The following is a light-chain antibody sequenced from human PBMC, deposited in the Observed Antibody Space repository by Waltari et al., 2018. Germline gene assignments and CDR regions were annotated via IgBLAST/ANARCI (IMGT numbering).Light chain of an antibody. J-gene: IGKJ4*01. CDR3: QQYITYPLT. CDR1: QNVYIW. V-gene: IGKV1-5*01. CDR2: GAS. Sequence: DIQMTQSPSTLSASVGDRVTITCRASQNVYIWLAWYQQKPGKAPKLLIYGASTLESGGALRFSGSGSGTAFTLTISSLQPDDFATYYCQQYITYPLTFGG.